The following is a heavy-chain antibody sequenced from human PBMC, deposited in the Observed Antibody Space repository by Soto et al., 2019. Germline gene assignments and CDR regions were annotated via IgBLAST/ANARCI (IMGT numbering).Heavy chain of an antibody. J-gene: IGHJ5*02. CDR2: IYYSGST. CDR1: GGSISSGDYY. Sequence: SETLSLTCTVSGGSISSGDYYWSWIRQPPGKGLEWIGYIYYSGSTYYNPSLKSRVTISVDTSKNQFSLKLSSVTAADTAVYCCARDGDGNWFDLWGQGTLVTVSS. CDR3: ARDGDGNWFDL. D-gene: IGHD7-27*01. V-gene: IGHV4-30-4*01.